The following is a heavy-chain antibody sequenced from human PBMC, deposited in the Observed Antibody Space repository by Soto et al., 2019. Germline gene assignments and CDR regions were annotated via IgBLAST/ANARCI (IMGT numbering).Heavy chain of an antibody. J-gene: IGHJ6*02. CDR3: ATELRKLRDGYNWREYYYYYYGLDV. D-gene: IGHD5-12*01. CDR2: IVVGNSNT. V-gene: IGHV1-58*01. CDR1: GFTFSSSA. Sequence: SVKVSCKASGFTFSSSAVHWVRQARGHRLEWIRWIVVGNSNTNYARGLQERVTITRDMSTSTAYMELSGLRSEDTAVYYCATELRKLRDGYNWREYYYYYYGLDVWGQGTTVTVSS.